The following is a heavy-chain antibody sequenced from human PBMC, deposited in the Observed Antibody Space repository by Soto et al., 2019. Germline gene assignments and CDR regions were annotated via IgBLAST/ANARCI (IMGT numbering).Heavy chain of an antibody. CDR3: ARSYDRSGFDVDC. V-gene: IGHV5-51*01. CDR2: IYPGDSDT. J-gene: IGHJ4*02. D-gene: IGHD3-22*01. Sequence: GESLKISCKGSGYSFSTYWIGWVRQMPGKGLEWMGIIYPGDSDTRYSPSFQGQVTISADKSISTAYLQWSSLKASDTAMYYCARSYDRSGFDVDCWAQGTLVTVSS. CDR1: GYSFSTYW.